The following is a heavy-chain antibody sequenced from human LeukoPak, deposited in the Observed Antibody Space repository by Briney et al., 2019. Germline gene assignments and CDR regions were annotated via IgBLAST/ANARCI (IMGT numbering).Heavy chain of an antibody. Sequence: PSETLSLTCTVSGGSISSYHWSWIRQPAGKGLEWIGRIYSAGSTNYNPSLKSRVTISVDTSKNEFSLDLSSVTAADTAVYYCARDGGYDSPVTYYYYYYMDVWGKGTTVTISS. D-gene: IGHD5-12*01. CDR1: GGSISSYH. CDR2: IYSAGST. CDR3: ARDGGYDSPVTYYYYYYMDV. J-gene: IGHJ6*03. V-gene: IGHV4-4*07.